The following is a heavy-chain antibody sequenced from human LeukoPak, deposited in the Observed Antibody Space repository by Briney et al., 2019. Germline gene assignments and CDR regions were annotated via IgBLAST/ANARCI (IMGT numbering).Heavy chain of an antibody. CDR1: GFTFSSYW. CDR3: ASSSLLMVYASYFDH. Sequence: GGSLRLSCAASGFTFSSYWMSWFRQAPGKGLEWVANIKQDGSEKYYVDSVKGRFTISRDNAKNSLYLQMNSLRAEDTAVYYCASSSLLMVYASYFDHWGQGILVTVSS. V-gene: IGHV3-7*01. J-gene: IGHJ4*02. CDR2: IKQDGSEK. D-gene: IGHD2-8*01.